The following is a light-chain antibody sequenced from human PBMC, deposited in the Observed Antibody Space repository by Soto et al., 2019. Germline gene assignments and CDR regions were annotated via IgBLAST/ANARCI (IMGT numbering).Light chain of an antibody. J-gene: IGLJ1*01. V-gene: IGLV1-40*01. Sequence: QSVLTQPPSVSGAPGQRVSISCTGSSSNIGAGYDAHWYQQLPGKVPRLLIYNDNNRPSGVPDRFSGSKSGTSASLAITGIQPEDEADYYCRSYDNSLNEPVFGPGTKLTVL. CDR1: SSNIGAGYD. CDR3: RSYDNSLNEPV. CDR2: NDN.